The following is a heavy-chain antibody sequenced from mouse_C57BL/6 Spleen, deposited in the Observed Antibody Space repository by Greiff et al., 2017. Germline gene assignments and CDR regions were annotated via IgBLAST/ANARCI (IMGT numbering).Heavy chain of an antibody. J-gene: IGHJ2*01. V-gene: IGHV3-6*01. D-gene: IGHD1-1*01. Sequence: EVQLVESGPGLVKPSQSLSLTCSVTGYSITSGYYWNWIRQFPGNKLEWMGYISYDGSNNYNPSLKNRISITRDTSKNQFFLKLNSVTTEDTATYYCARDGDSTVFDYWGQGTTLTVSS. CDR3: ARDGDSTVFDY. CDR1: GYSITSGYY. CDR2: ISYDGSN.